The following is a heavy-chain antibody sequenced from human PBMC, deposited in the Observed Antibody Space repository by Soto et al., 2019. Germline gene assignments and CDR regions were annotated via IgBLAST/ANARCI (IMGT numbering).Heavy chain of an antibody. CDR2: IWYDGSNK. CDR1: GFTFSSYG. Sequence: QVQLVESGGGVVQPGRSLRLSCAASGFTFSSYGMHWVRQAPGKGLEWVAVIWYDGSNKYYADSVKGRFTISRDKSKNTLYLQMNSLRAEDTAVYYCARAGYSGSYSLDYWGQGTLVTVSS. J-gene: IGHJ4*02. V-gene: IGHV3-33*01. CDR3: ARAGYSGSYSLDY. D-gene: IGHD1-26*01.